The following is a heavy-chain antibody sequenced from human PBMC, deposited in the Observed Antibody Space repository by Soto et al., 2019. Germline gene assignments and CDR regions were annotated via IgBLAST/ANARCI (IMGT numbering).Heavy chain of an antibody. V-gene: IGHV3-21*01. CDR1: GLTISSDV. J-gene: IGHJ4*02. CDR2: ISSSSSYI. Sequence: GGSLRVSCAAAGLTISSDVRNWVRKTPGKGLEWVSSISSSSSYIYYADSVKGRFTISRDNAKNSLYLQMNSLRAEDTAVYYCARDQCSSTSCYSFWGQGTLVTVSS. CDR3: ARDQCSSTSCYSF. D-gene: IGHD2-2*01.